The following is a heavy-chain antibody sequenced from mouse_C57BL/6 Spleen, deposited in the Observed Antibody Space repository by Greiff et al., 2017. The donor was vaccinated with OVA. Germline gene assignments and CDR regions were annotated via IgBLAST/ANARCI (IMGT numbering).Heavy chain of an antibody. J-gene: IGHJ2*01. V-gene: IGHV2-2*01. CDR1: GFSLTSYG. CDR2: IWSGGST. CDR3: ARKGYYGSGYYFDY. Sequence: QVQLKESGPGLVQPSQSLSITCTVSGFSLTSYGVHWVRQSPGKGLEWLGVIWSGGSTDYNAAFISRLSISKDNSKGQVFFKMNSLQADDTAIYYCARKGYYGSGYYFDYWGQGTTLTVSS. D-gene: IGHD1-1*01.